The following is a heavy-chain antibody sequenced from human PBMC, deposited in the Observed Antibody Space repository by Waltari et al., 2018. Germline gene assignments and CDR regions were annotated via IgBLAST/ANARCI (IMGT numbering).Heavy chain of an antibody. CDR3: AREMATISDHDAFDI. D-gene: IGHD5-12*01. CDR2: IIPIFGPA. CDR1: GGTFSSYA. J-gene: IGHJ3*02. Sequence: QVQLVQSGAEVKKPGSSVKVSCKASGGTFSSYAISGVRPAPGQGLEWMGGIIPIFGPANYAQKFQGRVTITADESTSTAYMELSSLRSEDTAVYYCAREMATISDHDAFDIWGQGTMVTVSS. V-gene: IGHV1-69*01.